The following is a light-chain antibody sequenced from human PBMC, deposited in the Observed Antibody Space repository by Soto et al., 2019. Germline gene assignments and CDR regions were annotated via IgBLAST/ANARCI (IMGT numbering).Light chain of an antibody. CDR1: KSVGGD. Sequence: DIVLTQSPATLSFTPGQGASLSCRASKSVGGDLIWYQQHPGQAPRLLIYDASNRATGIPPRFSGSGPGTDFTLTISSLEPEDFAVYYCQQRTNWPWTFGRGTKVDIK. V-gene: IGKV3D-11*02. CDR3: QQRTNWPWT. J-gene: IGKJ1*01. CDR2: DAS.